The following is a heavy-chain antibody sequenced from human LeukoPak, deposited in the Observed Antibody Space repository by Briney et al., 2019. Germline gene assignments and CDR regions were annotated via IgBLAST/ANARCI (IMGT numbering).Heavy chain of an antibody. D-gene: IGHD3-22*01. CDR1: GFSFSNYA. V-gene: IGHV3-23*01. CDR3: ARGRSGYGPFDAFDL. Sequence: PGGSLRLSCAASGFSFSNYAMTWVRQAPGKGLEWVSSISGSGDNTYYADSVKGRFTVSRDNSKNTLYLQMNSLRAEDTAVYYCARGRSGYGPFDAFDLWGQGTWVTVSS. J-gene: IGHJ3*01. CDR2: ISGSGDNT.